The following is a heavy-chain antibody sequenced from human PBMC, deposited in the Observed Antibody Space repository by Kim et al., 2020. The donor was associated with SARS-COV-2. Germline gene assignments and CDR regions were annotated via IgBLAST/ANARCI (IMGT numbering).Heavy chain of an antibody. Sequence: GGSLRLSCVASGFTFSSDWMHWVRQAPGKGLVWVSRINGDGSNTNYADSVKGRFTISRDNAKNTLYLQMNSLRAEDTAVYYCARRRYTSNWYYFDYWGQGTLVTVSS. CDR2: INGDGSNT. CDR1: GFTFSSDW. CDR3: ARRRYTSNWYYFDY. V-gene: IGHV3-74*01. J-gene: IGHJ4*02. D-gene: IGHD6-13*01.